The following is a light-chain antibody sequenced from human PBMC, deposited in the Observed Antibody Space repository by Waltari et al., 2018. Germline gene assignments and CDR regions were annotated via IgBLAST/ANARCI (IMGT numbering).Light chain of an antibody. J-gene: IGLJ2*01. V-gene: IGLV2-8*01. CDR3: SSYAGSNNLL. CDR2: EVN. CDR1: SSDVGGYNY. Sequence: QSALTQPPSASGSPGQSVTISCTGTSSDVGGYNYVSWYQQHPGKAPKVMIYEVNKRPSVVPDRFSGSKSGNTASLTVSGLQAEDEADYYCSSYAGSNNLLFGGGTKLTVL.